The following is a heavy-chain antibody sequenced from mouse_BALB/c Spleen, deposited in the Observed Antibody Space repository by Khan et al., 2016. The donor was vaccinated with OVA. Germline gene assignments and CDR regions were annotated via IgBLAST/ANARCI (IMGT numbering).Heavy chain of an antibody. CDR3: ARAFYYGAWFAY. J-gene: IGHJ3*01. D-gene: IGHD1-1*01. Sequence: QVQLKESGPGLVAPSQSLSISCTVSGFSLTTYGVHWVRQPPGKGLEWLGVIWAGGSTNHNSALMSRLSISKDNSKSQVFLKMNSLQTDDTAMYYCARAFYYGAWFAYWGQGTLVTGSA. CDR1: GFSLTTYG. CDR2: IWAGGST. V-gene: IGHV2-9*02.